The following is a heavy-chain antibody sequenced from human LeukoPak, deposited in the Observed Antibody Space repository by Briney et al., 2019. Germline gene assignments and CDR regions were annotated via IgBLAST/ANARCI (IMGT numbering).Heavy chain of an antibody. J-gene: IGHJ4*02. D-gene: IGHD4-23*01. CDR2: INHSGST. V-gene: IGHV4-34*01. Sequence: PSETLSLTCAVYGGSFSGYYWSWIRQPPGKGLEWIGEINHSGSTNYNPSLKSRVTISVDTSKNQFSLKLSSVTAADTAVYYCARGESLDYGDKGGENYWGQGTLVTVSS. CDR1: GGSFSGYY. CDR3: ARGESLDYGDKGGENY.